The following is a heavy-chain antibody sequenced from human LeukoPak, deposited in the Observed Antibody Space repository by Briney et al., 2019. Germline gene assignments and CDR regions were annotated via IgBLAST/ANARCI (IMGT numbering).Heavy chain of an antibody. Sequence: SETLSPTCAVYGGSFSGYYWNWIRQPPGKGLEWIGEINHSGSTNYNPSLKSRVTISVDTSKNQFSLKLSSVTAADTAVYYCASSLTVPFDYWGQGTLVTVSS. CDR1: GGSFSGYY. CDR3: ASSLTVPFDY. V-gene: IGHV4-34*01. CDR2: INHSGST. J-gene: IGHJ4*02. D-gene: IGHD2-2*01.